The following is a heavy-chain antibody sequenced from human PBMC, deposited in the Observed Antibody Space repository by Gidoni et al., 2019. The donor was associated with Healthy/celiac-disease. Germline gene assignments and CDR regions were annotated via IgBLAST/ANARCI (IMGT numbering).Heavy chain of an antibody. J-gene: IGHJ6*02. Sequence: STYYNPSLKSRVTISVDTSKNQFSLKLSSVTAADTAVYYCARLPVSADGMDVWGQGTTVTVSS. V-gene: IGHV4-39*01. CDR3: ARLPVSADGMDV. D-gene: IGHD1-26*01. CDR2: ST.